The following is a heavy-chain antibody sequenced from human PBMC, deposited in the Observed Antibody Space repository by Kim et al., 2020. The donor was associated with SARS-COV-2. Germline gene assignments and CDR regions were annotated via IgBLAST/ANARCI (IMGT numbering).Heavy chain of an antibody. Sequence: GGSLRLSCVGSGFSFDDHAMQWVRQAPGKGLEWVAGISWSSDSLGYADSVKGRFTVSRDNARKSLYLHMNSLRDEDTALYYCVKSWGSYGDSVSFDYWGQRTLVTVSS. CDR3: VKSWGSYGDSVSFDY. J-gene: IGHJ4*02. V-gene: IGHV3-9*01. CDR2: ISWSSDSL. D-gene: IGHD4-17*01. CDR1: GFSFDDHA.